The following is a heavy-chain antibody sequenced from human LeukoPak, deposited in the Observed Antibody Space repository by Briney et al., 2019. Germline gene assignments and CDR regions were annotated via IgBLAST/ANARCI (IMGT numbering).Heavy chain of an antibody. Sequence: GGSLRLSCAASGFTFSSYAMHWVRQAPGKGLEWVAVISYDGSNKYYADSVKGRFTFSRDNSKNTLYLQMNSLRAEDTAVYYCARDMGSSWYFVYWGQGTLVTVSS. V-gene: IGHV3-30-3*01. CDR2: ISYDGSNK. CDR1: GFTFSSYA. J-gene: IGHJ4*02. D-gene: IGHD6-13*01. CDR3: ARDMGSSWYFVY.